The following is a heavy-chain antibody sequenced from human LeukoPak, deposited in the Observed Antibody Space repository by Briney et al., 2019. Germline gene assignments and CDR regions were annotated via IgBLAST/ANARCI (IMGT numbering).Heavy chain of an antibody. V-gene: IGHV3-30-3*01. CDR3: ARDEHGDFQGFDY. CDR2: ISYDGSNK. Sequence: GGSLRLSCAASGFTFSSYAMHWVRQAPGKGLEWVAVISYDGSNKYYADSVKGRFTISRDNSKNTLYLQMNSLRAEDTAVYYCARDEHGDFQGFDYWGQGTRVTVSS. J-gene: IGHJ4*02. D-gene: IGHD4-17*01. CDR1: GFTFSSYA.